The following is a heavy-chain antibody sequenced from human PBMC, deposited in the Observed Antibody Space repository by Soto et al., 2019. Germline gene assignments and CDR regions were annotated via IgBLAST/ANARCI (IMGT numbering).Heavy chain of an antibody. D-gene: IGHD2-2*01. Sequence: ASVKVSCKASGYTFTGYYMHWVRQAPGQGLEWMGWINPNSGGTNYAQKFQGWVTMTRDTSISTAYMELSRLRSDDTAVYYCARCSSTTSRSGTDVWGQGTTVTVSS. V-gene: IGHV1-2*04. CDR2: INPNSGGT. J-gene: IGHJ6*02. CDR1: GYTFTGYY. CDR3: ARCSSTTSRSGTDV.